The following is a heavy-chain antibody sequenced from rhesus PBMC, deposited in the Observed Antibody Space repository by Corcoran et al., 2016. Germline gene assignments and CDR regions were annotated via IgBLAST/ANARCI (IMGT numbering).Heavy chain of an antibody. CDR2: INPINGNT. CDR3: ARGAYGNRRFDV. D-gene: IGHD4-35*01. Sequence: QVQLVQSGAEVKKPGASVKLSCKASGYTFTSYSINWVRQAPGQGLKWMGWINPINGNTGYAQKFQGRVTITRDTSTSTAYMERSSLRSEDTAVYYCARGAYGNRRFDVWGPGVLVTVSS. V-gene: IGHV1-200*01. CDR1: GYTFTSYS. J-gene: IGHJ5-1*01.